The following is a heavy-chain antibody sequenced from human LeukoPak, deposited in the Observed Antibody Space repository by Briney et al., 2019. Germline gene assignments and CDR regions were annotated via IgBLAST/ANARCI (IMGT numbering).Heavy chain of an antibody. CDR3: ARHGGRSTVVTPVTYYYGMDV. V-gene: IGHV4-59*08. D-gene: IGHD4-23*01. CDR1: GGSISSYY. CDR2: IYYSGST. J-gene: IGHJ6*02. Sequence: PSETLSLTCTVSGGSISSYYWSWIRQPPGKGLEWIGYIYYSGSTNYNPSLKSRVTISVDTSKNQFSLKLSSVTAADTAVYFCARHGGRSTVVTPVTYYYGMDVWGQGTTVTVSS.